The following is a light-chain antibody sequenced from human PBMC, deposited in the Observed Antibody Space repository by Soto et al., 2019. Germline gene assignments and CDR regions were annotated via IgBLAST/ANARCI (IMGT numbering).Light chain of an antibody. J-gene: IGLJ2*01. V-gene: IGLV2-14*01. CDR3: ASYTSRTTVL. CDR1: SSDIGGYNY. Sequence: QSALTQPASVSGSPGQSITISCTGTSSDIGGYNYVSWYQQHPGKAPKLMIHDVSGRPSGVSNRFSGSKSGNTASLTISGLQAEDAADYYCASYTSRTTVLFGGGTKLTVL. CDR2: DVS.